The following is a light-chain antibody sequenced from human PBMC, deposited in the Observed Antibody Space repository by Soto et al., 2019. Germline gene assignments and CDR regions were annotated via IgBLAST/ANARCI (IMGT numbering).Light chain of an antibody. Sequence: DIVMTQSPLSLPVTPGEPASISCRSSQSLLHGNGYNYLDWYLQKPGQSPQLLIYLGSNRASGVPERFSGSGSGTDFTLKIRRLEAEDVGVSYCMQTLQTPYTFGQGTKLEIK. V-gene: IGKV2-28*01. CDR3: MQTLQTPYT. CDR2: LGS. CDR1: QSLLHGNGYNY. J-gene: IGKJ2*01.